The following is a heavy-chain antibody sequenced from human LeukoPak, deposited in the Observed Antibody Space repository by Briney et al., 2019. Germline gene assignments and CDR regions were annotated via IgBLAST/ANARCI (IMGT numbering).Heavy chain of an antibody. D-gene: IGHD6-13*01. J-gene: IGHJ6*03. CDR2: INPNTGGK. CDR1: GYTFTAYY. CDR3: ARDRGLDIAAAGKFRHYYYYMDV. Sequence: GASVKVSCKASGYTFTAYYIHWVRQAPGQGLGWMGWINPNTGGKNYAQKFQGRVTMTSDTSISTAYMELTRLRSDDTAVYYCARDRGLDIAAAGKFRHYYYYMDVWGKGTTVTVSS. V-gene: IGHV1-2*02.